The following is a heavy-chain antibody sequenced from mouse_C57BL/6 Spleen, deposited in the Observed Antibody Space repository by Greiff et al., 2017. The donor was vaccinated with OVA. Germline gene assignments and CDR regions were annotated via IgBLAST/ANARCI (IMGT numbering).Heavy chain of an antibody. CDR2: IWSGGST. Sequence: VQLQQSGPGLVQPSQSLSITCTVSGFSLTSYGVHWVRQSPGKGLEWLGVIWSGGSTDYNAAFISRLSISKDNSKSQVFFKMNSLQADDTAIYYCARNQKGYYGSSYGYFDVWGTGTTVTVSS. CDR1: GFSLTSYG. CDR3: ARNQKGYYGSSYGYFDV. D-gene: IGHD1-1*01. V-gene: IGHV2-2*01. J-gene: IGHJ1*03.